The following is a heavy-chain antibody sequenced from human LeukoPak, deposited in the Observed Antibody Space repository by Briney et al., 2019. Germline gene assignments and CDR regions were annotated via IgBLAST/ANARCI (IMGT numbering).Heavy chain of an antibody. CDR2: IKQDGSEK. CDR3: ARDQGGLTSYGSSPLNY. CDR1: GFTFSSYW. Sequence: GGSLRLSCAASGFTFSSYWMSWVRQAPGKGLEWVANIKQDGSEKYYVDSVKGRFTISRDNAKNSLYLQMNSLRAEDTAVYYCARDQGGLTSYGSSPLNYWGQGTLVTVSS. V-gene: IGHV3-7*01. D-gene: IGHD5-18*01. J-gene: IGHJ4*02.